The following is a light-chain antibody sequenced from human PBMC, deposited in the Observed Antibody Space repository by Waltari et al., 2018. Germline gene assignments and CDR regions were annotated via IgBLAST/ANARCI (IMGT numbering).Light chain of an antibody. V-gene: IGKV1-39*01. CDR3: QQSYSTPPRT. J-gene: IGKJ1*01. Sequence: DIQMTQSSPSLSASVGDRVTITCRASQSISNNLNWYQQKAGKAPKLLIYAASSLQSGVPSRFSGSGSGTDFTLTILSLQPDDFATYYCQQSYSTPPRTFGQGTKVENK. CDR1: QSISNN. CDR2: AAS.